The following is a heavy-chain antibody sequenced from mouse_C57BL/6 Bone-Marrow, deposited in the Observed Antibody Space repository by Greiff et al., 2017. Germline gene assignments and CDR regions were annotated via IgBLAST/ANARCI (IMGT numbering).Heavy chain of an antibody. J-gene: IGHJ3*01. D-gene: IGHD2-4*01. V-gene: IGHV14-4*01. Sequence: EVQLQQSGAELVRPGASVKLSCTASGFNIKDDYLHWVKQRPEQGLEWIGWIDPENGDTEYASKFQGKATITADTSSNTANLQLSSLTSEDTAVYYCTTCSYDYPFADWGQGTLVTVSA. CDR3: TTCSYDYPFAD. CDR2: IDPENGDT. CDR1: GFNIKDDY.